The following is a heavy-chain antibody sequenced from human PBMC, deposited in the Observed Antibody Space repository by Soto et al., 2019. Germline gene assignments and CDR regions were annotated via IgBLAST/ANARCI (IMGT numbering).Heavy chain of an antibody. V-gene: IGHV3-74*01. J-gene: IGHJ1*01. CDR2: ISNDGSS. CDR3: ARLPNKSPQN. Sequence: EVRLVESGGDLVQPGGSLRLSCVASGFTFSSYWMHWVRQAPGKGLVWVSSISNDGSSIYADPVKGRFTISRDNAKNTLYLQMNSLRAEDTAVYYCARLPNKSPQNWGQGTLVIVSP. CDR1: GFTFSSYW.